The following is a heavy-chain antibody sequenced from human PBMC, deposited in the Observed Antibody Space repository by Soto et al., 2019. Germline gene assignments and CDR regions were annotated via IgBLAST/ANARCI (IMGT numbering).Heavy chain of an antibody. Sequence: ASVKVSCKASGYTFTSYAMHWVRQAPGQRLEWMGWINAGNGNTKYSQKFQGRVTITRDKSASTAYMKLSSLRSEDTAVYYCASALDSGYDYYYYGMDVWGQGTTVTVSS. CDR3: ASALDSGYDYYYYGMDV. V-gene: IGHV1-3*01. CDR2: INAGNGNT. J-gene: IGHJ6*02. CDR1: GYTFTSYA. D-gene: IGHD5-12*01.